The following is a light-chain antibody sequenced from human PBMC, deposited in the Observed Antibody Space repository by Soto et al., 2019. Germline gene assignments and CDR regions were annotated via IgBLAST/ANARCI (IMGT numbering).Light chain of an antibody. Sequence: EIVMTQSPATLSVSPGERATLSCRASQTIYSNVAWYQQRPGQPPRLLIYRSSSRATGIPARFSGSGSGTEFTLTISSLESEDSAVYYCQQYSSWPPWTFGQGTKV. V-gene: IGKV3-15*01. CDR3: QQYSSWPPWT. J-gene: IGKJ1*01. CDR2: RSS. CDR1: QTIYSN.